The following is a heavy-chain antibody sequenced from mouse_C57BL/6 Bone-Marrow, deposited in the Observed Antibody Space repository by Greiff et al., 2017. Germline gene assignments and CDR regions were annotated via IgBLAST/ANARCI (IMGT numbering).Heavy chain of an antibody. V-gene: IGHV1-26*01. D-gene: IGHD2-10*01. J-gene: IGHJ4*01. CDR3: ARPYYGTYYDVDY. CDR1: GYTFTDYY. CDR2: INPNNGGT. Sequence: EVQLQQSGPELVTPGASVKISCTASGYTFTDYYMNWVKQRHGKSLEWIGDINPNNGGTSYNQKFKGKTTLTVDKSSSPAYMELRSLTSEDSAVYYGARPYYGTYYDVDYWGQGTSVTVAS.